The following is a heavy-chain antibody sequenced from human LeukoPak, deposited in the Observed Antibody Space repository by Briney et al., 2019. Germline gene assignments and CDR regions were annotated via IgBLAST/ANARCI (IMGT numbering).Heavy chain of an antibody. CDR2: ISGSGGST. Sequence: GGSLRLSCAASGFTFSSYAMSWVRQAPGKGLEWVSAISGSGGSTYYADSVKGRFTISRDNSKNTLYLQMNSLRAEDTAVYYCAKDLGVVPAAIWDYWGRGTLVTVSS. V-gene: IGHV3-23*01. J-gene: IGHJ4*02. CDR3: AKDLGVVPAAIWDY. CDR1: GFTFSSYA. D-gene: IGHD2-2*02.